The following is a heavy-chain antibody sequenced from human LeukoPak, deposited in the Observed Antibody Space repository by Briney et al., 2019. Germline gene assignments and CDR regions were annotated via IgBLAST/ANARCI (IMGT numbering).Heavy chain of an antibody. V-gene: IGHV3-30*18. J-gene: IGHJ4*02. CDR2: ISYDGSNK. CDR3: AKAPTYSSSLPDY. CDR1: GFTFSSYG. D-gene: IGHD6-13*01. Sequence: TGRSLRLSCAASGFTFSSYGMHWVRQAPGKGLEWVAVISYDGSNKYYADSVKGRFTISRDNSKNTLYLQMNSLRAEDTAVYYCAKAPTYSSSLPDYWGQGTLVTVSS.